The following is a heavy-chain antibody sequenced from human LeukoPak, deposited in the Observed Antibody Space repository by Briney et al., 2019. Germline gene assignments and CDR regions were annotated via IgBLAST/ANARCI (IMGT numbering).Heavy chain of an antibody. V-gene: IGHV3-23*01. D-gene: IGHD5-18*01. CDR1: GFTFSSYA. CDR3: AKVGGYSYGFDY. Sequence: PGGTLRLSCAASGFTFSSYAMSWVRQAPGQGREGGSAISGSGGITYHAVSVKGRFTTSRDNSKNTLYLQMNSLSAEDTAVYYCAKVGGYSYGFDYWGQGTLVTVSS. CDR2: ISGSGGIT. J-gene: IGHJ4*02.